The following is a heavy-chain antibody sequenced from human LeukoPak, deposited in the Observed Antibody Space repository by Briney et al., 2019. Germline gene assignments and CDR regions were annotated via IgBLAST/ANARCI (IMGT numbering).Heavy chain of an antibody. V-gene: IGHV1-24*01. CDR3: AREGYYGSGSPPSLYFDY. CDR1: GYTLTQLS. D-gene: IGHD3-10*01. Sequence: GASVKVSCKVSGYTLTQLSMHWVRQAPGKGLEWMGGFDPEDGETIYAQKFQGRVTMTRDTSTSTVYMELSSLRSEDTAVYYCAREGYYGSGSPPSLYFDYWGQGTLVTVSS. J-gene: IGHJ4*02. CDR2: FDPEDGET.